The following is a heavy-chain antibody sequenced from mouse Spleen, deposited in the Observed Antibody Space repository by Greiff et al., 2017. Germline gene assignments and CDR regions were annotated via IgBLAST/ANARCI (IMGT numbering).Heavy chain of an antibody. Sequence: EVQLVESGPGLVKPSQSLSLTCSVTGYSITSGYYWNWIRQFPGNKLEWMGYISYDGSNNYNPSLKNRISITRDTSKNQFFLKLNSVTTEDTATYYCARKQFDYYYGSSLDYWGQGTTLTVSS. J-gene: IGHJ2*01. V-gene: IGHV3-6*01. CDR2: ISYDGSN. D-gene: IGHD1-1*01. CDR1: GYSITSGYY. CDR3: ARKQFDYYYGSSLDY.